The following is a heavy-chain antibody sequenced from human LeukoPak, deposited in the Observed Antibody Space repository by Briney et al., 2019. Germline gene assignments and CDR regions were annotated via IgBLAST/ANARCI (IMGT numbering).Heavy chain of an antibody. D-gene: IGHD3-10*01. CDR2: ISSSSSYI. V-gene: IGHV3-21*01. CDR1: GFTFSSYS. J-gene: IGHJ4*02. CDR3: AREFYYGSGSYGFDY. Sequence: GGSLRLSCAASGFTFSSYSMNWVRQAPGKGLEWVSSISSSSSYIYYADSVKGRFTISRDNAKNSLYLQLNSLRAEDTAVYYCAREFYYGSGSYGFDYWGRGTLVTVSS.